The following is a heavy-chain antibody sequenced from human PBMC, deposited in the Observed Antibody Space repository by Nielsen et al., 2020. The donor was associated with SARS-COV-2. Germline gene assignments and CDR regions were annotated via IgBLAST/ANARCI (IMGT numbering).Heavy chain of an antibody. J-gene: IGHJ3*02. CDR2: IYHSGRT. D-gene: IGHD3-16*01. Sequence: LKLSCAVSGGSISSGGYSWSWIRQPPGKGLEWIGYIYHSGRTYYNPSLKSRVTISVDRSKNQFSLKLSSVTAADTAVYYCARGGRITFGGADDAFDIWGQGTMVTVSS. CDR3: ARGGRITFGGADDAFDI. V-gene: IGHV4-30-2*01. CDR1: GGSISSGGYS.